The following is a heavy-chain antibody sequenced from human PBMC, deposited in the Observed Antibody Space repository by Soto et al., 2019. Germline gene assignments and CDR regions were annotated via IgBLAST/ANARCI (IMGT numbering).Heavy chain of an antibody. V-gene: IGHV3-21*01. J-gene: IGHJ4*02. CDR2: ISSSSSYI. D-gene: IGHD5-12*01. Sequence: SGGALRLSCAASGFTFSSHSMNWVRQAPGKGLEWVSSISSSSSYIYYADSVKGRFTISRDNAKNSLYLQMNSLRAEDTAVYYCARDSSGYEIDYWGQGTLVTVSS. CDR1: GFTFSSHS. CDR3: ARDSSGYEIDY.